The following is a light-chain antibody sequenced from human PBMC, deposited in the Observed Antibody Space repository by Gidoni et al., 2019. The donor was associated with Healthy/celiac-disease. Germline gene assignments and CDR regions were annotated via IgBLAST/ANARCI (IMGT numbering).Light chain of an antibody. V-gene: IGLV1-40*01. CDR2: GNS. CDR1: SSNIGDGYD. J-gene: IGLJ3*02. CDR3: QSYDSSLSGSV. Sequence: QSVLTQPPSVSGAPGQRVTISCTGISSNIGDGYDVHWYQQPPGTAPNLLIYGNSNRPSGVPDRFSGSKSGTSASLAITGLQAEDEADYYCQSYDSSLSGSVFGGGTKLTVL.